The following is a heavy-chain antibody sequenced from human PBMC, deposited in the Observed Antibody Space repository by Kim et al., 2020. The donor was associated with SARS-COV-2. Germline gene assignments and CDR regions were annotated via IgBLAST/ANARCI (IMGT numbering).Heavy chain of an antibody. CDR1: GGSISSGGYY. CDR2: IYYSGST. CDR3: ARVLLRGVTPPRLFDY. V-gene: IGHV4-31*03. Sequence: SETLSLTCTVFGGSISSGGYYWSWIRQHPGKGMEWIGYIYYSGSTYYNPSLKSRVTISVDTSKNQFSLKLSSVTAADTAVYYCARVLLRGVTPPRLFDYWGQGTLVTVSS. D-gene: IGHD3-10*01. J-gene: IGHJ4*02.